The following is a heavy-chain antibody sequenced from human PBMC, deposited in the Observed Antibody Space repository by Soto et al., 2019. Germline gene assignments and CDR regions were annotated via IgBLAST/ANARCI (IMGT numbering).Heavy chain of an antibody. J-gene: IGHJ6*02. CDR3: AREGVVPAAMRNYYYGMDV. CDR2: IIPIFGTA. D-gene: IGHD2-2*01. V-gene: IGHV1-69*13. Sequence: SVKVSCKASGYTFTSYYIHWVRQAPGQGLEWMGGIIPIFGTANYAQKFQGRVTITADESTSTAYMELSSLRSEDTAVYYCAREGVVPAAMRNYYYGMDVWGQGTTVTVSS. CDR1: GYTFTSYY.